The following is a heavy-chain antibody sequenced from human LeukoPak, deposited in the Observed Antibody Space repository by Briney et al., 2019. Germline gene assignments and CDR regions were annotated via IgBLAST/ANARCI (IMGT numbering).Heavy chain of an antibody. V-gene: IGHV3-20*04. Sequence: PGGSLRLSCAASGFTFDDYGMSWVRQAPGKGLEWVSGINWNGGSTGYADSMKGRFTISRDNAKNSLYLQMNSLRAEDTALYYCARFLWSGYLAGYYMDVWGKGTTVTVSS. CDR3: ARFLWSGYLAGYYMDV. CDR1: GFTFDDYG. CDR2: INWNGGST. J-gene: IGHJ6*03. D-gene: IGHD3-3*01.